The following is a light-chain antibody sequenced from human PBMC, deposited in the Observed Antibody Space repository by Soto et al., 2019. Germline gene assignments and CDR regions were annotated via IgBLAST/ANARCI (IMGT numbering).Light chain of an antibody. CDR1: QSIGSW. J-gene: IGKJ4*01. V-gene: IGKV1-5*01. Sequence: DIQMTQSPSTLSASVGDRVTITCRASQSIGSWLSWYQQKLGKAPKLLIYDASGLERGVPSRFSGSGSGTECTLTISSLQPDDFATYYCQQYKKYSTFGGGTKVDI. CDR2: DAS. CDR3: QQYKKYST.